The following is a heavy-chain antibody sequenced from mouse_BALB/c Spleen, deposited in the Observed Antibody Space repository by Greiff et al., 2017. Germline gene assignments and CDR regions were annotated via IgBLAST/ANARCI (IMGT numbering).Heavy chain of an antibody. D-gene: IGHD4-1*02. V-gene: IGHV1-15*01. J-gene: IGHJ3*01. CDR3: TSGQLGRFAY. CDR2: IDPETGGT. CDR1: GYTFTDYE. Sequence: QVQLKESGAELVRPGASVTLSCKTSGYTFTDYEIHWVKQTPVHGLEWIGAIDPETGGTAYNQKFKGKATLTADKSSSTAYMELRSLTSEDSAVYYCTSGQLGRFAYWGQGTLVTVSA.